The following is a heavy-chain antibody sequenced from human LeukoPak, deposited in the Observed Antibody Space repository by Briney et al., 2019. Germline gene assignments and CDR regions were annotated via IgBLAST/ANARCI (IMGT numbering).Heavy chain of an antibody. V-gene: IGHV4-34*01. CDR2: INHSGIT. Sequence: SETLSLTCAVYGGSFSGYYWSWIRQPPGKGLEWIGEINHSGITNYNPSLKSRVTISVDTSKNQFSLKLSSVTAADTAVYYCARGEDGDYDWFDPWGQGTLVTVSS. CDR1: GGSFSGYY. CDR3: ARGEDGDYDWFDP. D-gene: IGHD4-17*01. J-gene: IGHJ5*02.